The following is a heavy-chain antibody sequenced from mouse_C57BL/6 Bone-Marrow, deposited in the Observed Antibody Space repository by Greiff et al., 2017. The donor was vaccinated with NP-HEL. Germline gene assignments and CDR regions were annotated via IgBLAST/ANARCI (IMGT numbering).Heavy chain of an antibody. CDR3: ARLSGLFAY. Sequence: VQLKESGGGLVKPGGSLKLSCAASGFTFSSYTMSWVRQTTEKRLEWVATISGGGGNTYYPDSVKGRFTISRDNAKNTLYLQMSSLRSEDTALYYCARLSGLFAYWGQGTLVTVSA. J-gene: IGHJ3*01. CDR2: ISGGGGNT. CDR1: GFTFSSYT. D-gene: IGHD3-1*01. V-gene: IGHV5-9*01.